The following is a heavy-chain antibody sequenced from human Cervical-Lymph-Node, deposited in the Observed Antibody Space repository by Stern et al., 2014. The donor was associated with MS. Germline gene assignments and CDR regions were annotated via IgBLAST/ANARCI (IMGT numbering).Heavy chain of an antibody. CDR1: GGSISSGGYY. CDR2: MYHTGDS. J-gene: IGHJ4*02. Sequence: QVQLQESGPGLVKPAQTLSLTCNVSGGSISSGGYYWSWIRQRPGEGLEWIGYMYHTGDSYDNPSLKSRISISGDTSKNQVSLNMTSVTVADTGVYYCVSRDGKWGQGTLVTVSS. V-gene: IGHV4-31*03. D-gene: IGHD5-24*01. CDR3: VSRDGK.